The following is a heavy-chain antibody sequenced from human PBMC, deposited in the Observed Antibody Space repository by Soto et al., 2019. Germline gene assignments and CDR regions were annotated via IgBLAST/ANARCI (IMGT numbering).Heavy chain of an antibody. Sequence: GGSLRLSCAASGFTFSSYGMHWVRQAPGKGLEWVAVISYDGSNKYYADSVKGRFTISRDNSKNTLYLQMNSLRAEDTAVYYCAKDTTSPREAVAGSDYWGQGTLVTVSS. CDR3: AKDTTSPREAVAGSDY. V-gene: IGHV3-30*18. CDR1: GFTFSSYG. D-gene: IGHD6-19*01. CDR2: ISYDGSNK. J-gene: IGHJ4*02.